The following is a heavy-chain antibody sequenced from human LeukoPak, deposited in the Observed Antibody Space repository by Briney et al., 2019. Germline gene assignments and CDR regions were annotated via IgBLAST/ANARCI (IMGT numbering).Heavy chain of an antibody. Sequence: KPSETLSLTCAVYGGSFSGYSWTWIRQPPGKGLEWIGFISHSGGTYYNPSLKSRVTMSVDRSENQFSLKLSSVTAADTAVYYCARGLIVPSTIFDYWGQGALVTVSS. CDR2: ISHSGGT. CDR3: ARGLIVPSTIFDY. CDR1: GGSFSGYS. J-gene: IGHJ4*02. D-gene: IGHD2-2*01. V-gene: IGHV4-30-2*01.